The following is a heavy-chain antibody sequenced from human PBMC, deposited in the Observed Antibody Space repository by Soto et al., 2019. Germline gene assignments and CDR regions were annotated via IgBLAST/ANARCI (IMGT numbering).Heavy chain of an antibody. Sequence: QVLLLQSVSEVKKAGSSVKVSCKASGYAFKSYAIHWVRQAPGHGLEYMGRIIPSYDRTKYAQKFQGRLTLTADMYTSTVYMELSSLRSEDTAVYYCARDPTNDYGDDTFDYWGQGTQVIVSS. J-gene: IGHJ4*02. CDR3: ARDPTNDYGDDTFDY. CDR1: GYAFKSYA. D-gene: IGHD4-17*01. V-gene: IGHV1-69*06. CDR2: IIPSYDRT.